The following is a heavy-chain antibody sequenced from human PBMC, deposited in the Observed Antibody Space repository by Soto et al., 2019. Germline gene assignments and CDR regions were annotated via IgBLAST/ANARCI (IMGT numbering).Heavy chain of an antibody. CDR1: GYTFTSYD. CDR2: MNPNSGNT. CDR3: AHTRIDYDILTGYYKRGYNWFDP. V-gene: IGHV1-8*01. Sequence: ASVKVSCKASGYTFTSYDINWVRQATEQGLEWMGWMNPNSGNTGYAQKFQGRVTMTRNTSISTAYMELSSLRSVDTATYYCAHTRIDYDILTGYYKRGYNWFDPWGRGTLVTVSS. D-gene: IGHD3-9*01. J-gene: IGHJ5*02.